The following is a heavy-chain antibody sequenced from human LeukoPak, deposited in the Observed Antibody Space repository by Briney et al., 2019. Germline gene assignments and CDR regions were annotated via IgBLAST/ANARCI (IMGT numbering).Heavy chain of an antibody. Sequence: ASLRVSCMASGYTFTSYDFNWVRQAPGQRPEWMGWLSPNSGDTGYAQKFQDRVTMTRNTSISTAYMELRRLRSDDTAVYYCARGPPSGGYDYWGRGTLVTVTA. D-gene: IGHD3-16*01. V-gene: IGHV1-8*01. CDR2: LSPNSGDT. J-gene: IGHJ4*02. CDR1: GYTFTSYD. CDR3: ARGPPSGGYDY.